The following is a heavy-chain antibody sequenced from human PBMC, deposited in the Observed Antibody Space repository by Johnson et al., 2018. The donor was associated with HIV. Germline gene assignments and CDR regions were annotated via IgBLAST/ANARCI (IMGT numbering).Heavy chain of an antibody. CDR3: AREALTYYDSSGSYYPVHDAFDI. D-gene: IGHD3-10*01. CDR1: AFTFRSYS. Sequence: VQLVESGGGVVQPGRSLRLSCAASAFTFRSYSMHWVRQAPGKGLEWVANIKEDGSEKNYVDSVKGRFTIPRDNAKNPVYLQMNTLRAEDTALYYCAREALTYYDSSGSYYPVHDAFDIWGLWTLVTVSS. CDR2: IKEDGSEK. J-gene: IGHJ3*02. V-gene: IGHV3-7*05.